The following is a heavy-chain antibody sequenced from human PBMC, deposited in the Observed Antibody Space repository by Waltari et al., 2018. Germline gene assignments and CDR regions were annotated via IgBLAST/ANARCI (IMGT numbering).Heavy chain of an antibody. CDR3: ARWDTAMVD. D-gene: IGHD5-18*01. Sequence: DVQLLESGGGLVQPGGSLPVSCAGSGLPFRSYSMSWFRQAPGKGLEWVSAISGSAPGTYYADSVKGRFTTSRDNSNNILYLQMNNLRAEDTAVYYCARWDTAMVDWGQGTLVTVSS. V-gene: IGHV3-23*01. CDR1: GLPFRSYS. CDR2: ISGSAPGT. J-gene: IGHJ4*02.